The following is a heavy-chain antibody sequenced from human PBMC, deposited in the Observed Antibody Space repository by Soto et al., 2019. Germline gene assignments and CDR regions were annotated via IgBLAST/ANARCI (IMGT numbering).Heavy chain of an antibody. CDR1: GGSFSGYY. J-gene: IGHJ5*02. CDR2: INHSGST. CDR3: ARGQTRSEINWFDP. V-gene: IGHV4-34*01. Sequence: SETLSLTCAVYGGSFSGYYWSWIRQPPGKGLEWIGEINHSGSTNYNPSLKSRVTISVDTSKNQFSLKLSSVTAADTAVYYCARGQTRSEINWFDPWGQGTLVT.